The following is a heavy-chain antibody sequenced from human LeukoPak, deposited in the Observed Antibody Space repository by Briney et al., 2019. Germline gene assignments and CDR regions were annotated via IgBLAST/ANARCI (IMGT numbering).Heavy chain of an antibody. CDR2: MNPNSGNT. V-gene: IGHV1-8*01. D-gene: IGHD4-23*01. J-gene: IGHJ6*03. Sequence: ASVKVSCKASGYTFTSYDINWVRQATGQGLERMGWMNPNSGNTGYAQKFQGRVTMTRNTSISTAYMELSSLRSEDTAVYYCARGRTVVIRGGYYYYYMDVWGKGTTVTVSS. CDR1: GYTFTSYD. CDR3: ARGRTVVIRGGYYYYYMDV.